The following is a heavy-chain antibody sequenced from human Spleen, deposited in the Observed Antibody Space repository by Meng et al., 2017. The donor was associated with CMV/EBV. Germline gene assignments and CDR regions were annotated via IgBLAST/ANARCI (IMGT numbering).Heavy chain of an antibody. Sequence: GSLRLPCTVSGGSISSYYWSWIRQPPGKGLEWIGYIYYSGSTNYNPSLKSRVTISVDTSKNQFSLKLSSVTAADTAVYYCARELVDNWFDPWGQGTLVTVSS. J-gene: IGHJ5*02. CDR1: GGSISSYY. V-gene: IGHV4-59*01. CDR3: ARELVDNWFDP. D-gene: IGHD2-15*01. CDR2: IYYSGST.